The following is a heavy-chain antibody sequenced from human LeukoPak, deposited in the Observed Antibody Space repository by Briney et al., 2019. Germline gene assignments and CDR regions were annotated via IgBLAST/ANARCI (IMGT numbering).Heavy chain of an antibody. CDR1: GFTFGSYN. CDR2: ISDSSGTI. J-gene: IGHJ4*02. CDR3: ARESLYYHDSRD. D-gene: IGHD3-22*01. Sequence: GGSLRLSCAASGFTFGSYNMNWVRQAPGKGLKWVSYISDSSGTIYYADSVKGRFTISRDNAKNSLYLQMNSLRDEDTAVYYCARESLYYHDSRDWGQGTLVTVSS. V-gene: IGHV3-48*02.